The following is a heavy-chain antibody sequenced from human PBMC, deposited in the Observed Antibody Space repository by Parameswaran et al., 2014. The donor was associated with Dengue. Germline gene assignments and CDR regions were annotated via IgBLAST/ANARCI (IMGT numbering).Heavy chain of an antibody. D-gene: IGHD3-10*01. J-gene: IGHJ3*02. Sequence: WIRQPPGKGLEWVSSISSSSSYIYYADSVKGRFTISRDNAKNSLYLQMNSLRAEDTAVYYCARDPYGSGTFDAFDIWGQGTMVTVSS. V-gene: IGHV3-21*01. CDR2: ISSSSSYI. CDR3: ARDPYGSGTFDAFDI.